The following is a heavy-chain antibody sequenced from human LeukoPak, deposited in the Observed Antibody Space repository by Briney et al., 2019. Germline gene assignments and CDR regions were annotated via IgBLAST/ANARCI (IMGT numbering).Heavy chain of an antibody. CDR2: INPNSGGT. CDR1: GYPFTGYY. J-gene: IGHJ4*02. Sequence: ASVKVSCKASGYPFTGYYMHWVRQARGQGLEWMGRINPNSGGTNYAQKFQGRVTVTRDMSTTTAYMELSRLTSDDTAVYYCARAKQWLPYDYWGQGTLVTVSS. D-gene: IGHD6-19*01. CDR3: ARAKQWLPYDY. V-gene: IGHV1-2*06.